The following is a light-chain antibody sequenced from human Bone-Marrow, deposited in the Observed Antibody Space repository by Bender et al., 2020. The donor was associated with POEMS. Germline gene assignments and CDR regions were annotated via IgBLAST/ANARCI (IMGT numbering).Light chain of an antibody. CDR3: VAWDDTLNGWV. CDR2: GNS. J-gene: IGLJ2*01. Sequence: QSVLTQPPSVSGAPGQKVTISCSGSSSNIGSHYDVHWYQQLPGTAPKLLIYGNSNRPSGVPDRFSGSKSGTSASLAISGLRSEDEADYYCVAWDDTLNGWVFGGGTKLTVL. CDR1: SSNIGSHYD. V-gene: IGLV1-50*01.